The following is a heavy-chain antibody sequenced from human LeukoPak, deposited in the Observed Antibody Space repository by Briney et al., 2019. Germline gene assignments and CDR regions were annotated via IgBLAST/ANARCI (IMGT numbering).Heavy chain of an antibody. V-gene: IGHV4-34*01. J-gene: IGHJ5*02. CDR1: GGSFSGYY. CDR3: ARKGTPDIVVVPAAPPGFWFDP. D-gene: IGHD2-2*01. CDR2: INHSEST. Sequence: RTSETLSLTCAVYGGSFSGYYWSWIRQPPGKGLEWIGEINHSESTNYNPSLKSRVTISVDTSKNQFSLKLSSVTAADTAVYYCARKGTPDIVVVPAAPPGFWFDPWGQGTLVTVSS.